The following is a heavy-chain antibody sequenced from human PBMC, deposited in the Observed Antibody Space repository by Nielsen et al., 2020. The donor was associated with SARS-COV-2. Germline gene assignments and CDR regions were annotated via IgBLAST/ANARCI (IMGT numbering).Heavy chain of an antibody. D-gene: IGHD1-26*01. CDR1: GFTFDDYG. Sequence: GESLKISCAASGFTFDDYGMSWVRQAPGKGLEWVAVISYDGSNKYYADSVKGRFTISRDNSKNTLYLQMNSLRAEDTAVYYCARAESGSYWNAFDIWGQGTMVTVSS. CDR2: ISYDGSNK. V-gene: IGHV3-30*03. CDR3: ARAESGSYWNAFDI. J-gene: IGHJ3*02.